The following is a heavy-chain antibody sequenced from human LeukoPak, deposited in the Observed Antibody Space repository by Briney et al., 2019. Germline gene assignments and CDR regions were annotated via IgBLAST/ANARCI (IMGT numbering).Heavy chain of an antibody. CDR2: ISSGGDYT. J-gene: IGHJ4*02. CDR3: ANARYYNSDWYGLDY. V-gene: IGHV3-23*01. D-gene: IGHD6-19*01. CDR1: GFTFSSYA. Sequence: PGGSLRLSCAASGFTFSSYAMSWVRQAPGKGPAWMTGISSGGDYTYYGDSVKGRFTISRDNSKNTLYLQMNSLRVEDTAVYYCANARYYNSDWYGLDYWGQGTQVTVSS.